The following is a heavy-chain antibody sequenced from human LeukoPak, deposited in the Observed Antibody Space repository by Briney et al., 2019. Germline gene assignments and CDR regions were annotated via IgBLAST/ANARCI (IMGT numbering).Heavy chain of an antibody. J-gene: IGHJ4*02. D-gene: IGHD3-22*01. Sequence: PGGSLRLSCTASGFTFSSYAMSWVRQAPGKGLEWVSAISGSGGSTWFADSVKGRFTISRDNSKNTLYLQMNSLRAEDTAVYYCAKDSYDSSGSRYDYWGQGTLVTVSS. CDR2: ISGSGGST. CDR1: GFTFSSYA. V-gene: IGHV3-23*01. CDR3: AKDSYDSSGSRYDY.